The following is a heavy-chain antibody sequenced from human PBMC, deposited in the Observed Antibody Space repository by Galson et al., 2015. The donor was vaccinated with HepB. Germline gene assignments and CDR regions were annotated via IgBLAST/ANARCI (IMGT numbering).Heavy chain of an antibody. D-gene: IGHD3-22*01. CDR1: GFTFSSYA. Sequence: SLRLSCAASGFTFSSYAMHWVRQAPGKGLEWVAVISYDGSNKYYADSVKGRFTISRDNSKNTLYLQMNSLRAEDTAVYYCARDSYYYDSSGYYYYFDYWGQGTLVTVSS. CDR2: ISYDGSNK. V-gene: IGHV3-30-3*01. J-gene: IGHJ4*02. CDR3: ARDSYYYDSSGYYYYFDY.